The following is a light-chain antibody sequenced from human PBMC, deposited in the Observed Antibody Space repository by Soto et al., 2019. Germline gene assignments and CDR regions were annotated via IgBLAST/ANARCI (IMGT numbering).Light chain of an antibody. CDR2: GAS. CDR3: QQYKNWPPIT. Sequence: VITQAPSALSVSPGEGATLSCRASQTINNNLAWYQQKPGQAPRLLIYGASRRATGVPARFSGSGSGTEFTLTISSLQSEDFAVYYCQQYKNWPPITFGQGTRLEIK. V-gene: IGKV3-15*01. CDR1: QTINNN. J-gene: IGKJ5*01.